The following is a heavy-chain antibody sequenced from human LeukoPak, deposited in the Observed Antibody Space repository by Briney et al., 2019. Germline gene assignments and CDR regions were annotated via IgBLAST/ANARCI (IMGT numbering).Heavy chain of an antibody. D-gene: IGHD4-17*01. Sequence: LAGRSLRLSCAASGFTFDDYAMHWVRQAPGKGLEWVSGISWNSGSIGYADSVKGRFTISRDNAKNSLYLQMNSLRAEDTALYYCAKDIGGGTVTTQGPRGAVYWGQGTLVTVSS. J-gene: IGHJ4*02. CDR2: ISWNSGSI. CDR1: GFTFDDYA. V-gene: IGHV3-9*01. CDR3: AKDIGGGTVTTQGPRGAVY.